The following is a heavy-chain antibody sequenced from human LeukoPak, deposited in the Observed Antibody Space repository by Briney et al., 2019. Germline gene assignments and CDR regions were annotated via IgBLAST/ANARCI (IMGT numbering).Heavy chain of an antibody. D-gene: IGHD7-27*01. CDR1: GSSFTSYW. Sequence: GESLQISCQGSGSSFTSYWIGWVRQLPGKGLEWMGIIYPGDSDTRYSPSFQGQVTISADKSISTAYLQWSSLKASDTAMYYCARRLLGQYYFDYWGQGTLVTVSS. V-gene: IGHV5-51*01. J-gene: IGHJ4*02. CDR2: IYPGDSDT. CDR3: ARRLLGQYYFDY.